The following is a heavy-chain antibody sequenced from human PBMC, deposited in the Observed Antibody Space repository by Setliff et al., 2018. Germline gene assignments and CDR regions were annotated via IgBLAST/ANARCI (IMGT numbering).Heavy chain of an antibody. Sequence: PGGSLRLSCAASGFTFGSLWMAWVRQTPGKGLEWVANINEDGSAQFYVDSVLGRFTISRDNAHGSLYLQMNSLRVEDTAVYFCARDVYDFRTGLGGPWGRGTRVTVSS. V-gene: IGHV3-7*01. J-gene: IGHJ5*02. CDR2: INEDGSAQ. CDR3: ARDVYDFRTGLGGP. CDR1: GFTFGSLW. D-gene: IGHD3-3*01.